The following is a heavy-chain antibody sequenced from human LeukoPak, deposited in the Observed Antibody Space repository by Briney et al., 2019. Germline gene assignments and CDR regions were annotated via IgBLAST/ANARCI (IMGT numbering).Heavy chain of an antibody. J-gene: IGHJ3*02. CDR3: ARMRGVGVDRNAFDI. D-gene: IGHD3-22*01. CDR2: ISPNSVEK. CDR1: GYTFSDYY. Sequence: VASVKVSCKASGYTFSDYYMHWVRQAPAQGLEWMGWISPNSVEKVYAQKFQGRVTVTRDTSISTAYMELSRLRSDDTAVYYCARMRGVGVDRNAFDIWGQGTMVTVSS. V-gene: IGHV1-2*02.